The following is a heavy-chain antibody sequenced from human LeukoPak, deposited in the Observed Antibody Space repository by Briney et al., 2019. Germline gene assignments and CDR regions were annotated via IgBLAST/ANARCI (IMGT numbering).Heavy chain of an antibody. CDR2: ISSSGRTR. Sequence: GGSLRLSCAASGFTFDDYGMDSVRQAPGKVLEWVSYISSSGRTRYYGGSVKGGSTISRDNAKNSLHLQMNSLRAEDTAVYYCARDPFRDYDSSGYFDYWGQGTPVIVSS. CDR1: GFTFDDYG. CDR3: ARDPFRDYDSSGYFDY. V-gene: IGHV3-48*03. D-gene: IGHD3-22*01. J-gene: IGHJ4*02.